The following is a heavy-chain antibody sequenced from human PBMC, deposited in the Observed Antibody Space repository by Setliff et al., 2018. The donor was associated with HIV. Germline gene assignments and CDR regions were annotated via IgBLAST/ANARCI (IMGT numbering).Heavy chain of an antibody. CDR3: ARMAGDSGYPFDN. CDR1: GDSISNDY. Sequence: SETLSLTCSVSGDSISNDYWNWIRQPPGKGLEWIGYISSSRSINYNPSLKSRVTISVDTSKNQFSLKLTSVTAADTAFYFCARMAGDSGYPFDNWGQGTLVTVSS. J-gene: IGHJ4*02. D-gene: IGHD5-12*01. CDR2: ISSSRSI. V-gene: IGHV4-4*09.